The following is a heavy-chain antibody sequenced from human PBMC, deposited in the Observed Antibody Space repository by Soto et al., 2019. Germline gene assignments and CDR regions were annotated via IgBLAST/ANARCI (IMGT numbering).Heavy chain of an antibody. CDR3: ARDGDSSGYYRGLDY. CDR1: GFTFSSYS. V-gene: IGHV3-48*01. D-gene: IGHD3-22*01. CDR2: ISSSSSTI. J-gene: IGHJ4*02. Sequence: SLRLSCAASGFTFSSYSMNWVRQAPGKGLEWVSYISSSSSTIYYADSVKGRFTISRDNAKNSLYLQMNSLRAEDTAVYYCARDGDSSGYYRGLDYWGQGTLVTVSS.